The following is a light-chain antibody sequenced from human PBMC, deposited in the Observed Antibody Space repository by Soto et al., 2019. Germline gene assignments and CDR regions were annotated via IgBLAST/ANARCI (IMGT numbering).Light chain of an antibody. CDR1: QSLLHSDGNTY. Sequence: DIVLTQTPLSSPVTLGQPASISCRSSQSLLHSDGNTYLSWVQQRPGQPTRLLIYKISNRLSGVPDRFSGSGAGTDFTLMISRVEADDVGVYYCMQATHYPPYTFGQGTKLEI. J-gene: IGKJ2*01. CDR3: MQATHYPPYT. CDR2: KIS. V-gene: IGKV2-24*01.